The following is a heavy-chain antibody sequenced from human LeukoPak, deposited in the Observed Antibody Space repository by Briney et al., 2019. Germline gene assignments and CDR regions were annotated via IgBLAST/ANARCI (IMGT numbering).Heavy chain of an antibody. CDR2: INPNSGGT. CDR3: ARDLVGYCSSTSCSPRPQNWFDP. V-gene: IGHV1-2*02. Sequence: ASVKVSCKASGYTFTGYYMHWVRLAPGQGLEWMGWINPNSGGTNYAQKFQGRVTMTRDTSISTAYMELSRLRSDDTAVYYCARDLVGYCSSTSCSPRPQNWFDPWGQGTLVTVSS. J-gene: IGHJ5*02. CDR1: GYTFTGYY. D-gene: IGHD2-2*01.